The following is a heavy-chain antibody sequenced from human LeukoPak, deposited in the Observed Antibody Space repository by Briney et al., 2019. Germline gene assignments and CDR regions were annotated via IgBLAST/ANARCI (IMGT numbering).Heavy chain of an antibody. V-gene: IGHV3-9*01. D-gene: IGHD6-19*01. Sequence: SLRLSCAASGFTFDDYAMQWVRQAPGKGLGWVSGISWSSAIIAYADSVKGRFTISRDNAKNSLYLQMNSLRAEDTALYYCAKGPAGKSYSSGWYFDWGQGTLVTVSS. CDR2: ISWSSAII. CDR1: GFTFDDYA. J-gene: IGHJ4*02. CDR3: AKGPAGKSYSSGWYFD.